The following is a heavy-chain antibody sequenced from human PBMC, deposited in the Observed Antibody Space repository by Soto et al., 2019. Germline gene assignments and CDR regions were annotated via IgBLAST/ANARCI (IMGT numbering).Heavy chain of an antibody. D-gene: IGHD6-19*01. CDR2: INANSGGT. Sequence: ASVKVSCKASGYAFTWFNIHWVRQAPGQRLEWMGWINANSGGTNYAQKFQGWVTMTRDTSISTAYMELSRLRSDDTAVYYCARGKYSSGWYRVGDDAFDIWGQGTMVTVSS. J-gene: IGHJ3*02. CDR1: GYAFTWFN. V-gene: IGHV1-2*04. CDR3: ARGKYSSGWYRVGDDAFDI.